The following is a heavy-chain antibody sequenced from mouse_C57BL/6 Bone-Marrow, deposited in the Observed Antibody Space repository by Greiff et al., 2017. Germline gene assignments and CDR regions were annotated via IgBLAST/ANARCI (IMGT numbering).Heavy chain of an antibody. V-gene: IGHV1-82*01. CDR2: IYPGDGDT. D-gene: IGHD3-2*02. CDR1: GYAFSSSW. Sequence: QVQLKESGPELVKPGASVKISCKASGYAFSSSWMNWVKQRPGKGLEWIGRIYPGDGDTNYNGKFKGKATLTADKSSSTAYMQLSSLTSEDSAVYFCARRGSSGPWFAYWGQGTLVTVSA. J-gene: IGHJ3*01. CDR3: ARRGSSGPWFAY.